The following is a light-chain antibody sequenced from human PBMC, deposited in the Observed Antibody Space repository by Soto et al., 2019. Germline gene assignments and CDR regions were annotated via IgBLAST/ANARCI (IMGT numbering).Light chain of an antibody. CDR1: SSNIGNNT. J-gene: IGLJ3*02. CDR3: AAWDDSLNGPV. V-gene: IGLV1-44*01. CDR2: ITN. Sequence: QPVLTQPPSASVTPGQRVSISCSGSSSNIGNNTVNWYQQFPETAPRLLIYITNQRPSGVPDRFSGSKSGTSASLAISGLQSEDEADYYCAAWDDSLNGPVFGGGTKVTVL.